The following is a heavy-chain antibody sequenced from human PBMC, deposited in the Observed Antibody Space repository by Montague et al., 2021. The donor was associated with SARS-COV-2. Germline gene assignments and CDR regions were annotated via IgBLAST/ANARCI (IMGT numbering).Heavy chain of an antibody. CDR3: ARGVRGSGTRSL. J-gene: IGHJ4*02. CDR2: ISSSSSYI. D-gene: IGHD2-2*01. Sequence: SLRLSCAASGFTFSSYSMNWVRQAPGKGLEWASSISSSSSYIYYADSVKGRFTISRDNAKNSLYLQMNSLRAEDTAVYYCARGVRGSGTRSLWGQGTLVTVSS. CDR1: GFTFSSYS. V-gene: IGHV3-21*01.